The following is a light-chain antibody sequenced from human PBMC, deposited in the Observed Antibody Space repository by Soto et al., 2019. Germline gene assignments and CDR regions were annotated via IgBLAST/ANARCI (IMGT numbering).Light chain of an antibody. V-gene: IGKV1-12*01. CDR3: QQANSFPRT. CDR2: AAS. CDR1: QGISSW. Sequence: DIQMTQSPSSVSASVGDRVTITCRASQGISSWLVWYQQEPGQAPKLLIYAASSLQSGVPSRFSGSGSGTDFTLTINNLQPEDFATYYCQQANSFPRTFGQGTKVEIK. J-gene: IGKJ1*01.